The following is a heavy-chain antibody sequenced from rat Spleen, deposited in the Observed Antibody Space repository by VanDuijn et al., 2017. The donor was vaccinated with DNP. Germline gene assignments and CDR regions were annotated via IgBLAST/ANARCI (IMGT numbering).Heavy chain of an antibody. J-gene: IGHJ2*01. CDR2: ISASGGST. CDR3: TTDFERGY. V-gene: IGHV5-27*01. Sequence: EVQLVESGGGLVQPGRSLKVSCTASGFTFSNYGMAWVRQAPKKGLEWVASISASGGSTSYRDSVKGRFTIARDNAKSILYLQMDSLRSEDTATYYCTTDFERGYWGQGVMVTVSS. CDR1: GFTFSNYG. D-gene: IGHD1-11*01.